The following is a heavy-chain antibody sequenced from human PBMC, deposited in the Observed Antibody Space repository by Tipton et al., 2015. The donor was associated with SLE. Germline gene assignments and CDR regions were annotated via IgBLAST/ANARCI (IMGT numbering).Heavy chain of an antibody. CDR1: GFTFSTYA. Sequence: SLRLSCAASGFTFSTYALHWVRQAPGKGLEWVAVISYDGSNKYHADSVKGRFTISRDNSKNTLYLQMNSLRSDDTALYYCATQLGMDAFHIWGQGTLVTVSS. J-gene: IGHJ3*02. CDR3: ATQLGMDAFHI. D-gene: IGHD7-27*01. CDR2: ISYDGSNK. V-gene: IGHV3-30*04.